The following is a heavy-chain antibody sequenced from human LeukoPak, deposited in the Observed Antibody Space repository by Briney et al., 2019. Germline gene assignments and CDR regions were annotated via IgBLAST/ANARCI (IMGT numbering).Heavy chain of an antibody. CDR1: GGSFSGYY. CDR2: INHSGST. V-gene: IGHV4-34*01. Sequence: SETLSLTCAVYGGSFSGYYWSWIRQPPGKGLEWIGEINHSGSTNYNPSLKSRVTISVDTSKNQFSLKLSSVTAADTAVYYCATRGGSYYFWGQGTLVTVSS. J-gene: IGHJ4*02. D-gene: IGHD1-26*01. CDR3: ATRGGSYYF.